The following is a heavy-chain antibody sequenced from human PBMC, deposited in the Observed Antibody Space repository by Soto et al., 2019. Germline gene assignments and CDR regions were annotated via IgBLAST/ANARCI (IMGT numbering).Heavy chain of an antibody. Sequence: QEQLVQSGGGVVQPGRSLRLSCAASGFKFNSYGMHWVRQAPGKWLEWVAVIRYDGSDTSYGDSVKGRFTISRDNSKNTLHLQMSSLRVDGTAVYYCARDRFGGTEGTNWRDPWGQGSLVTVSS. CDR2: IRYDGSDT. CDR1: GFKFNSYG. V-gene: IGHV3-33*01. D-gene: IGHD3-10*01. CDR3: ARDRFGGTEGTNWRDP. J-gene: IGHJ5*02.